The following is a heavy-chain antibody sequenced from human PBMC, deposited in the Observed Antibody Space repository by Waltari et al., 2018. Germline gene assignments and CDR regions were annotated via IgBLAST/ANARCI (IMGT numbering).Heavy chain of an antibody. D-gene: IGHD3-10*01. CDR3: ARDTYYFDSGSST. Sequence: QVQLQESGPGLVKPSETLSLTCTVSGDSVSSGRYYWSWVRQPPGKGLEWIGYMSHSGSTNYNPSLKSRVTISLDTSKNQLSLRLTSVSAADTAVYYCARDTYYFDSGSSTRGHGTLVTVSS. CDR2: MSHSGST. CDR1: GDSVSSGRYY. J-gene: IGHJ4*01. V-gene: IGHV4-61*01.